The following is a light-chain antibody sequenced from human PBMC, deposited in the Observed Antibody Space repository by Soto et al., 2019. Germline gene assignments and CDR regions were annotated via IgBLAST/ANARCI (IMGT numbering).Light chain of an antibody. V-gene: IGKV4-1*01. CDR1: QRVLYSSNNKHY. J-gene: IGKJ4*02. CDR3: QQYYNTPLT. CDR2: WAS. Sequence: DIVMTQSPDSLAVSLGERATINCKSSQRVLYSSNNKHYLAWYQQQPGQSPTLLIFWASTRESGVPDRFSGSGSGTDFTLTISSLQAEDVAVYYWQQYYNTPLTFGGGTKGEI.